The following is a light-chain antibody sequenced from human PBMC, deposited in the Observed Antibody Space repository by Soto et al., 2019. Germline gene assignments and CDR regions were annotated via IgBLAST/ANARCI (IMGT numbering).Light chain of an antibody. CDR1: SRDVGGYNY. V-gene: IGLV2-14*01. CDR3: RSYTSSSTLVV. Sequence: QSVLTQPASVSGSPGQSITISCTGTSRDVGGYNYVSWYQQQPGKAPKLMIYDVSNRPSGVSNRFSGSKSGNTASLTISGLQAEDEADYYCRSYTSSSTLVVFGGGTKLTVL. J-gene: IGLJ2*01. CDR2: DVS.